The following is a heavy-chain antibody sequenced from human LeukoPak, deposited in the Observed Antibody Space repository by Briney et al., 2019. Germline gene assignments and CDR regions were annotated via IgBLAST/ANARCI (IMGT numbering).Heavy chain of an antibody. V-gene: IGHV3-33*01. Sequence: GGSLRLSCAAAGFTFSDYGIHWVRQAPGQGLEWVALIWYDGSKKYYADSVKGRFTISRDNTKNTLYLQLNSLRADDTAVYYCARAHSSSSTFDLWGQGTLVTVSS. J-gene: IGHJ4*02. CDR3: ARAHSSSSTFDL. CDR2: IWYDGSKK. CDR1: GFTFSDYG. D-gene: IGHD6-6*01.